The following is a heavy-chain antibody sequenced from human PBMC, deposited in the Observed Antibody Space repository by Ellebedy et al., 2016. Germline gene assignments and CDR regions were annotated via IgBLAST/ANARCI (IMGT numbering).Heavy chain of an antibody. CDR1: GYTFTGYY. Sequence: ASVKVSXXASGYTFTGYYMHWVRQAPGQGLEWMGWINPNSGGTKYAQKFQGRVTMTRDTSISTAYMELSRLRSDDTAVYYCARETISSYMYVWGQGTTVTVSS. J-gene: IGHJ6*02. CDR3: ARETISSYMYV. D-gene: IGHD3-3*01. CDR2: INPNSGGT. V-gene: IGHV1-2*02.